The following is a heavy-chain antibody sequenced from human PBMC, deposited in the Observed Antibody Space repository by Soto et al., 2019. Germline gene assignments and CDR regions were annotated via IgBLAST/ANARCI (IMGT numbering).Heavy chain of an antibody. D-gene: IGHD2-21*02. Sequence: GGSLRLSCTASGFTFGDYAMSWFRQAPGKGLEWVGFIRSKAYGGTTEYAASVKGRCTTSRDDSKSIAYLQMNSLKTEDTAVYYCTRDRHLAYCGGDCYSYYYGMDVWGQGTTVTVAS. CDR2: IRSKAYGGTT. CDR3: TRDRHLAYCGGDCYSYYYGMDV. V-gene: IGHV3-49*03. CDR1: GFTFGDYA. J-gene: IGHJ6*02.